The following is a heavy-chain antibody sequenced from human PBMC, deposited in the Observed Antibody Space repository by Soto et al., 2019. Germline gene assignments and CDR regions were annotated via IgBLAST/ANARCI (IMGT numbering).Heavy chain of an antibody. CDR2: IYYSGST. J-gene: IGHJ6*02. CDR3: RSSTSCYDESCVDV. V-gene: IGHV4-39*02. CDR1: GGSISSSSYY. Sequence: ASETLSLTCTVSGGSISSSSYYWGWIRQPPGKGLEWIGNIYYSGSTYYNPSLKSRVTISVDTSKNHFSLELSSVTAADTAIYYCRSSTSCYDESCVDVWGQGTMVTVSS. D-gene: IGHD2-2*01.